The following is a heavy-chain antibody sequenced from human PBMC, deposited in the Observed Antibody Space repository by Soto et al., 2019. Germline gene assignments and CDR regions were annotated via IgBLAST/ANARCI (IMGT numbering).Heavy chain of an antibody. CDR1: GYTFTSYY. D-gene: IGHD3-10*01. J-gene: IGHJ4*02. Sequence: QVQLVQSGAEVKKPGASVKVSCKASGYTFTSYYMHWVRQAPGQGLEWMGIINPSGGSTSYAQKFLGRVTMTRDTSTSTVYMEPSSLRPEDTAVYYCARAERSYGSGSLAVWSDYWGQGTLVTVSS. CDR3: ARAERSYGSGSLAVWSDY. V-gene: IGHV1-46*03. CDR2: INPSGGST.